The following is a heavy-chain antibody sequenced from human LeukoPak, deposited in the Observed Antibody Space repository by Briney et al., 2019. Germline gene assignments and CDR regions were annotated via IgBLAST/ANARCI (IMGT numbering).Heavy chain of an antibody. V-gene: IGHV3-30*02. CDR2: IWYDASNK. Sequence: GGSLRPSCAASGISFRSYGMHWVRQAPGKGLEWVTFIWYDASNKYYAESVKGRFTISRDNSRNTVFLQMNSLRAEDTAIYYCATDISTHYFGSWGQGTLVTVSS. CDR3: ATDISTHYFGS. CDR1: GISFRSYG. D-gene: IGHD3-9*01. J-gene: IGHJ4*02.